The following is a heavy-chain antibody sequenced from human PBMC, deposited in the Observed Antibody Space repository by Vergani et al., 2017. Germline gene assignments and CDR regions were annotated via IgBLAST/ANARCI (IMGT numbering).Heavy chain of an antibody. D-gene: IGHD3-16*01. CDR1: GFTLSNYD. V-gene: IGHV3-30*02. Sequence: QVQLVESGGGVVQRGGSLRLSCATSGFTLSNYDMQWIRQGPGKGLEFVAFIQFDGSNQYYADSVKGRFTLSRDFSKNTLYLQMNSLRTDDTATYYCAKHFRGWGIDYWGLGTQVIVSS. CDR2: IQFDGSNQ. J-gene: IGHJ4*02. CDR3: AKHFRGWGIDY.